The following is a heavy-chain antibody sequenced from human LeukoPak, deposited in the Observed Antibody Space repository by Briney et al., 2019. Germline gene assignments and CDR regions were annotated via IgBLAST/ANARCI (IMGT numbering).Heavy chain of an antibody. Sequence: PSQTLSLTFTVSGGSISSGDYYWSWIRQPPGKGLEWIGYIYYSGSIYYNPSLKSRVTISVDTSKNQFSLKLSSVTAADTAVYYCARGVRRVDSSGYGNWFDPWGQGTLVTVSS. V-gene: IGHV4-30-4*08. CDR3: ARGVRRVDSSGYGNWFDP. J-gene: IGHJ5*02. CDR1: GGSISSGDYY. D-gene: IGHD3-22*01. CDR2: IYYSGSI.